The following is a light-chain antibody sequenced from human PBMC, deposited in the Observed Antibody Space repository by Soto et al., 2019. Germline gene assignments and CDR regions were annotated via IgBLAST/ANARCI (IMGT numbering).Light chain of an antibody. Sequence: QSALIQPASVSGSPGQSITISCTGTSSDVGGYNYVSWYQQHPGKAPKLMIYDVSNRPSGVSNRFSGSKSGNTASLTISGLQAEDEADYYCSSYTSSRDVFGTGTKLTVL. CDR2: DVS. CDR1: SSDVGGYNY. J-gene: IGLJ1*01. V-gene: IGLV2-14*01. CDR3: SSYTSSRDV.